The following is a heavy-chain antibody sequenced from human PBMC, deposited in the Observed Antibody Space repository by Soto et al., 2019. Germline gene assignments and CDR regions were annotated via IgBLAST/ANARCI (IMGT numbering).Heavy chain of an antibody. CDR3: ARDHYVYDILTGYGYYYGMDV. D-gene: IGHD3-9*01. CDR2: IYYSGST. Sequence: QVQLQESGPGLVKPSQTLSLTCTVSGGSISSGDYYWSWIRQPPGKGLEWIGYIYYSGSTYYNPSLKRRATISADTSKNQFSLKLSSVTAADTAVYYCARDHYVYDILTGYGYYYGMDVWGQGTTVTVSS. CDR1: GGSISSGDYY. J-gene: IGHJ6*02. V-gene: IGHV4-30-4*01.